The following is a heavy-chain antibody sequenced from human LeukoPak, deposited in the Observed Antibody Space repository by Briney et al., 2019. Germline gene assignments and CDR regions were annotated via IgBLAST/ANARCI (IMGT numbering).Heavy chain of an antibody. J-gene: IGHJ5*02. CDR2: ISHYNGNK. Sequence: ASVKVSCKASGYTFTKYAFSWVRPAPGQRLEWMGWISHYNGNKNHAQKVQGRATMNTDTSTRTAYMELRGLRADDTAVYYCARQIVGAIMGSWFDPWGQGTLVTVSS. CDR1: GYTFTKYA. CDR3: ARQIVGAIMGSWFDP. V-gene: IGHV1-18*01. D-gene: IGHD1-26*01.